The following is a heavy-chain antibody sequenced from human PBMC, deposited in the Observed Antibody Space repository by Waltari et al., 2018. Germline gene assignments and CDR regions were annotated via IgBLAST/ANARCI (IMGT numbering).Heavy chain of an antibody. Sequence: QVQLVQSGAQVKKPGSSVKVSCKASGGTFSSYAISWVRQAPGQGLEWMGGIIPIFGTANYAQKFQGRVTITTDESTSTAYMELSSLRSEDTAVYYCARDGPPYCSGGSCYSFGYWGQGTLVTVSS. D-gene: IGHD2-15*01. J-gene: IGHJ4*02. CDR3: ARDGPPYCSGGSCYSFGY. V-gene: IGHV1-69*05. CDR2: IIPIFGTA. CDR1: GGTFSSYA.